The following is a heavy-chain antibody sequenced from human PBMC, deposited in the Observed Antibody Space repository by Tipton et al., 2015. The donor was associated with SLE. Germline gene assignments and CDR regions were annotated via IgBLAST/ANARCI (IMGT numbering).Heavy chain of an antibody. CDR1: GSTFTSYD. J-gene: IGHJ4*02. D-gene: IGHD5-12*01. Sequence: QLVQSGAEVKKPGASVKVSCKASGSTFTSYDINWVRQATGQGLEWMGGMNPNIGNTGYAQKFQGRVTMTRKTSINTAYIELSSLRSEDTAVFYCAGGRERGYSGYDPVGHWGQETLVTVS. CDR3: AGGRERGYSGYDPVGH. CDR2: MNPNIGNT. V-gene: IGHV1-8*01.